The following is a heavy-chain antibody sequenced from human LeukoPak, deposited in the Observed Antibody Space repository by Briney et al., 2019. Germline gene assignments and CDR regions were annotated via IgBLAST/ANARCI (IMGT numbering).Heavy chain of an antibody. CDR3: ARAGGYGSAFADY. CDR1: GFTFSSYA. D-gene: IGHD5-12*01. V-gene: IGHV3-53*01. J-gene: IGHJ4*02. Sequence: GGSLRLSCAASGFTFSSYAMSWVRQAPGKGLEWVSVIYSGGSTYYADSVKGRFTISRDNSKNTLYLQMNSLRAEDTAVYYCARAGGYGSAFADYWGQGTLVTVSS. CDR2: IYSGGST.